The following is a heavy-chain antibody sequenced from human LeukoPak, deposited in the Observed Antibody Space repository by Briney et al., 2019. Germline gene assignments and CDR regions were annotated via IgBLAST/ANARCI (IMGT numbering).Heavy chain of an antibody. CDR1: GDSVSTNSVT. CDR2: TYYRSKWNN. V-gene: IGHV6-1*01. J-gene: IGHJ3*01. D-gene: IGHD2-15*01. Sequence: QSLSLTCAISGDSVSTNSVTWNWIRQSPSRGLEWLGRTYYRSKWNNDYAVSVKSRITINPDTSKNQFSLQLNSVTPDDTALYYCARGRYSGFDLWGRGTVVTVSS. CDR3: ARGRYSGFDL.